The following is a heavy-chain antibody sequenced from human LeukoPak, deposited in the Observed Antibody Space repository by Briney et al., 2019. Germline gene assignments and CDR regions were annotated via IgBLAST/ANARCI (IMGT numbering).Heavy chain of an antibody. D-gene: IGHD2-2*01. J-gene: IGHJ6*02. CDR2: ISGSGGST. Sequence: GGSLRLSCAASGFTFDDYAMHWVRQAPGKGLEWVSAISGSGGSTYYADSVKGRFTISRDNSKNTLYLQMNSLRAEDTAVYYCTRHSDTYCSRANCYVDNFYGLDVWGQGTMVTVSS. V-gene: IGHV3-23*01. CDR1: GFTFDDYA. CDR3: TRHSDTYCSRANCYVDNFYGLDV.